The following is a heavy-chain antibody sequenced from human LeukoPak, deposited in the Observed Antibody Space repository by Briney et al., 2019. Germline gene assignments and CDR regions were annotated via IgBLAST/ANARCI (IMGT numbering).Heavy chain of an antibody. CDR3: ARDRIYSGIYHDTFDI. V-gene: IGHV3-21*01. J-gene: IGHJ3*02. CDR2: ISSGSTYI. CDR1: GFTFSSYS. D-gene: IGHD1-26*01. Sequence: VGSLRLSCAASGFTFSSYSMSWVRQAPGKGLEWVSSISSGSTYIYYADSMKGRFTISRDNAKNSLYLQMNTLRAEDTAVYYCARDRIYSGIYHDTFDIWGHGTMVTVSS.